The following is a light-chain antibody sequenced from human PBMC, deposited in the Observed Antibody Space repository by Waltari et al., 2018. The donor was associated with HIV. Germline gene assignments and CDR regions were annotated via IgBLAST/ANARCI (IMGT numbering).Light chain of an antibody. CDR1: SSNIGITT. CDR3: AAWDVTLHGWV. V-gene: IGLV1-44*01. CDR2: NDN. Sequence: QSVLTQSPSASGTPGPRVTISCSGSSSNIGITTINWFQQRPGTAPKLLLFNDNERPSGVPDRFSGSKSGTSASLAISGLQSEDEANYYCAAWDVTLHGWVFGGGTKVTVL. J-gene: IGLJ3*02.